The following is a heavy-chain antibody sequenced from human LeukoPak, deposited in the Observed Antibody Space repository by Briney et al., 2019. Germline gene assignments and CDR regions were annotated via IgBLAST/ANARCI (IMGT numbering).Heavy chain of an antibody. CDR1: GGSLSLGSYY. J-gene: IGHJ4*02. Sequence: PSETLSLTCTVSGGSLSLGSYYWSWIRQPAGKGLEWIGRIYASGSTDYNPSHCNPSLRSRVTISVDTSKSQFSLKLSSLTAADTAVYYCAREFRGGGDSGIFDYWGLGTLVTVSS. CDR2: IYASGST. D-gene: IGHD4-23*01. CDR3: AREFRGGGDSGIFDY. V-gene: IGHV4-61*02.